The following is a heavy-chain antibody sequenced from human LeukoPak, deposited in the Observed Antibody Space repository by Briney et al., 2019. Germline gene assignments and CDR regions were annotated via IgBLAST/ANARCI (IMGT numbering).Heavy chain of an antibody. CDR1: GGSISSSSYY. Sequence: SETLSLTCTVSGGSISSSSYYWGWIRQPPGKGLEWIGSIYYSGSTYYNPSLKSRVTISVDTSKNQFSLKLSSVTAADTAVYYCARGTTGYSSGWYWADWGQGTLVTVSS. D-gene: IGHD6-19*01. CDR2: IYYSGST. CDR3: ARGTTGYSSGWYWAD. V-gene: IGHV4-39*07. J-gene: IGHJ4*02.